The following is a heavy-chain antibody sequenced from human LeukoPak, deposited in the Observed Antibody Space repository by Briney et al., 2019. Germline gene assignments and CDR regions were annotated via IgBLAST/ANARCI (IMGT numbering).Heavy chain of an antibody. CDR1: GFTFTSYG. J-gene: IGHJ4*02. V-gene: IGHV3-30*18. Sequence: GGSLRLSCAASGFTFTSYGMHWVRQAPGKGLEWVAVISCDGSYKYYAGSVKGRFTISRDNSKNTLYLQMNSLRAEDTAVYYCAKDRDSSWYSGCFDYWGQGTLVTVSS. CDR3: AKDRDSSWYSGCFDY. CDR2: ISCDGSYK. D-gene: IGHD6-13*01.